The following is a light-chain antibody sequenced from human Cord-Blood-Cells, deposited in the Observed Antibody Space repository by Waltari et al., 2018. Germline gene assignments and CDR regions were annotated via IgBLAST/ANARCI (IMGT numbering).Light chain of an antibody. CDR2: EGS. J-gene: IGLJ1*01. CDR1: GRDVGSYNL. V-gene: IGLV2-23*03. CDR3: CSYAGSSTFYV. Sequence: QSALTQPASVSGSPGQSITISCTGTGRDVGSYNLVSWYQQHPGKAPKLMIYEGSKRPSGVSNRFSGSKSGNTASLTISGLQAEDEADYYCCSYAGSSTFYVFGTGTKVTVL.